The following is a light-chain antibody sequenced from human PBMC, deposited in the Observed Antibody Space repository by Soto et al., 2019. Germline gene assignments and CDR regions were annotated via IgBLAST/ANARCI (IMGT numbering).Light chain of an antibody. Sequence: QSALTQPRSLSGSAGQSVTISCTGTSVDVGGYNFVSWYQQHPGKAPKLMIYVVSKRPSGVPDRLSGSKLGNTAYLTISGLQGEDEADYYCSSYTGSHNYVFGSGTKVTVL. CDR3: SSYTGSHNYV. CDR2: VVS. J-gene: IGLJ1*01. V-gene: IGLV2-11*01. CDR1: SVDVGGYNF.